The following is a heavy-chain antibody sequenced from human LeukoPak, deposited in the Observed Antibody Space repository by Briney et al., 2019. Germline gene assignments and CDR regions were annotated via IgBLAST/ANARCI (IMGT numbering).Heavy chain of an antibody. CDR1: GGSISSYY. CDR3: ARHGPLAVALYFDY. J-gene: IGHJ4*02. CDR2: IYYSGST. Sequence: PSETLSLTCIVSGGSISSYYWSWIRQPPGKGLEWIGYIYYSGSTNYNPSLKSRVTISVDTSKNQFSLKLSSVTAADTAVYYCARHGPLAVALYFDYWGQGTLVTVSS. V-gene: IGHV4-59*08. D-gene: IGHD6-19*01.